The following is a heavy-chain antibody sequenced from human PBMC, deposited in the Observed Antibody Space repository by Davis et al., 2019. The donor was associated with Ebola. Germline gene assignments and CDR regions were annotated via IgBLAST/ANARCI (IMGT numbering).Heavy chain of an antibody. CDR2: MSGSGGNT. V-gene: IGHV3-23*01. J-gene: IGHJ6*02. CDR3: VVYCSSASCGVQYSYGVDV. D-gene: IGHD2-2*01. Sequence: GGSLRLSCAASGFTFSSNAMSWVRQAPGKGLEWVSAMSGSGGNTYYADSVKGRFTISRDNSKNTLYLQMNSLKAEDTAVYYCVVYCSSASCGVQYSYGVDVWGQGTTVTVSS. CDR1: GFTFSSNA.